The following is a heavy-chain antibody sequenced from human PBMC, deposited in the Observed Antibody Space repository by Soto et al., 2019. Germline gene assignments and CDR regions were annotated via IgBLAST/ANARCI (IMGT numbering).Heavy chain of an antibody. V-gene: IGHV3-30-3*01. CDR1: GFTFSSYA. CDR2: ISYDGNNK. CDR3: ARDPFIPVAGTGRGYYYGMDV. J-gene: IGHJ6*02. Sequence: GGSLRLSCAASGFTFSSYAMHWVRQAPGKGLEWVAVISYDGNNKYYADSVKGRFTISRDNSKNTLFLQMNSLRAEDTAIYYCARDPFIPVAGTGRGYYYGMDVWGQGTTVTVSS. D-gene: IGHD6-19*01.